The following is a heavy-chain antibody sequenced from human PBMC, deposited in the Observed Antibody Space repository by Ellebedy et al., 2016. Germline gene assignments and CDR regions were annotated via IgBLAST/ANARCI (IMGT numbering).Heavy chain of an antibody. Sequence: SETLSLTXTVSGYSISSGYYWGWIRQPPGKGLEWIGSIYHSGSTYYNPSLKSRVTISVDTSKNQFSLKLSSVTAADTAVYYCARVAPYYYDSSGYHYPFDYWGQGTLVTVSS. J-gene: IGHJ4*02. CDR2: IYHSGST. V-gene: IGHV4-38-2*02. CDR3: ARVAPYYYDSSGYHYPFDY. CDR1: GYSISSGYY. D-gene: IGHD3-22*01.